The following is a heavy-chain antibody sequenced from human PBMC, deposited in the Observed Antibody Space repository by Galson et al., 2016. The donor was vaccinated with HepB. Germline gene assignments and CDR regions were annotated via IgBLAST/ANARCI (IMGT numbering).Heavy chain of an antibody. V-gene: IGHV3-30*18. J-gene: IGHJ4*02. CDR3: VKDYCGGGSCFPTDS. D-gene: IGHD2-15*01. CDR2: ISYDGSDK. CDR1: GFTRSSYG. Sequence: SLRLSCAASGFTRSSYGMHWVRQAPGKGLEWVAVISYDGSDKYYGNSVKGRFTISRDNSKNTLYLQMNSLRAVDTAVYYCVKDYCGGGSCFPTDSWGQGTLVTVSS.